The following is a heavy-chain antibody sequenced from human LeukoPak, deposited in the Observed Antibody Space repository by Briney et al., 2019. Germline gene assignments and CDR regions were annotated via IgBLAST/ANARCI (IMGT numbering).Heavy chain of an antibody. D-gene: IGHD3-22*01. J-gene: IGHJ4*02. V-gene: IGHV1-69*13. Sequence: SVTVSCNASGGTFSSYAISWVRQAPGQGLDWMGGIIPMFGTASYAQKFKGRVTIIADESTSTVDMELSNLRSEDTAVYYSARGSEDSSGYYVPLDYWGQGTLVTVYS. CDR2: IIPMFGTA. CDR1: GGTFSSYA. CDR3: ARGSEDSSGYYVPLDY.